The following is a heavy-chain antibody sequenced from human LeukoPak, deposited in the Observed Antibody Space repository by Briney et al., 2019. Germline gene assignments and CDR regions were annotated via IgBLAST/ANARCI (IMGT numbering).Heavy chain of an antibody. CDR1: GFTFSSYA. CDR3: AKDRCGSTNCYGDY. Sequence: SGGSLRLSCTASGFTFSSYAMSWVRQAPGKGLEWVSAISGSGGSTYYADSVKGRFTISRDNSKNTLYLQMNSLRAEDTAVYYCAKDRCGSTNCYGDYWGQGTLVSVSS. CDR2: ISGSGGST. V-gene: IGHV3-23*01. D-gene: IGHD2-2*01. J-gene: IGHJ4*02.